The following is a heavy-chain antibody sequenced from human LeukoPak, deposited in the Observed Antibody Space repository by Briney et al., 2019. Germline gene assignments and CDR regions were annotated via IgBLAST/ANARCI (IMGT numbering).Heavy chain of an antibody. Sequence: GGSLRLSCAASGFTFSSYWIHSVRQAPGKGLVWVSPIDTDGSNTNYAGSVKGRFTISRDNAKNSLYLQMSSVRAEDTAVYYCARNPYYYDSSGYEGAFDIWGQGTMVTVSS. CDR1: GFTFSSYW. D-gene: IGHD3-22*01. J-gene: IGHJ3*02. V-gene: IGHV3-74*01. CDR3: ARNPYYYDSSGYEGAFDI. CDR2: IDTDGSNT.